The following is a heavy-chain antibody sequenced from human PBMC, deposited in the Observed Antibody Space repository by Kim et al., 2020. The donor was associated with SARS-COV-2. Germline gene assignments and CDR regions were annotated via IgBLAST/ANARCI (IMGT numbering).Heavy chain of an antibody. V-gene: IGHV1-2*02. J-gene: IGHJ4*02. Sequence: ASVKVSCKASGYTFTDYHIHWVRQAPGQGLEWMGWINPNSGGTNYAQKFQGRVTMTRDTSISTGYMELSGLRSDDTAVYYCVRGGGSGYPPLGYWGQGSL. CDR3: VRGGGSGYPPLGY. CDR2: INPNSGGT. CDR1: GYTFTDYH. D-gene: IGHD5-12*01.